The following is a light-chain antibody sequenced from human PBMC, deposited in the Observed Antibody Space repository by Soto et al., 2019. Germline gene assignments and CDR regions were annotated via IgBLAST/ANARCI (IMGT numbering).Light chain of an antibody. V-gene: IGLV1-51*01. CDR2: DNN. Sequence: QSVLTKQHSVYSAPGQKVTISCSGSSSNLGNNYVSWYQQLPVTAPKLLIYDNNKRPSGIPDRFSGSKSGTSATLGITGLQTGDEADYYCGTWDSSRSANYVFGTGTKRTVL. CDR3: GTWDSSRSANYV. J-gene: IGLJ1*01. CDR1: SSNLGNNY.